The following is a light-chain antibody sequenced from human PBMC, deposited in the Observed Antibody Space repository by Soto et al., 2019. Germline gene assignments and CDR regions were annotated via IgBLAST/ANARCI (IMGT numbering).Light chain of an antibody. CDR2: AAS. J-gene: IGKJ1*01. CDR1: QSISSY. Sequence: DIQTTQSPSXLSASVGDRVTITCRASQSISSYVNWYQQKPGKAPKLLIYAASSLQSGVPPRFSGSGTGTNFTLTISSLQPEDFATYHCQQSYSSPWTFGQGTKVEVK. V-gene: IGKV1-39*01. CDR3: QQSYSSPWT.